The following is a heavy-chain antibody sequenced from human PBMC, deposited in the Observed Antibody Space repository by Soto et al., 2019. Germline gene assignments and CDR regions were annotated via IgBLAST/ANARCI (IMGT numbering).Heavy chain of an antibody. CDR2: INNSGGST. J-gene: IGHJ4*02. CDR3: AKGVLSVDS. V-gene: IGHV3-23*01. CDR1: GFTFSSYA. Sequence: GGSLRLSCAASGFTFSSYAMTWVRQAPGQGLEWVSGINNSGGSTYYADSVKGRFTISRDNSKNTLYLEMSSLRVEDTAVYYCAKGVLSVDSWGQGTLVTVSS.